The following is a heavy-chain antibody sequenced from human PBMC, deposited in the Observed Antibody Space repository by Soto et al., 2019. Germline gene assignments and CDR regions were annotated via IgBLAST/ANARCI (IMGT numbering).Heavy chain of an antibody. V-gene: IGHV4-34*01. CDR3: ARGKWLDNF. CDR1: GGTFSGFQ. D-gene: IGHD6-19*01. Sequence: QVQLQQWGAGLLKPSETLTLTCAVYGGTFSGFQWSWIRQPPGKGLEWIGEINHSGITSYNPSLKSRLTMSVDTSKNQFSLKLSSVTAADTAVYYCARGKWLDNFRGQGTRVTVSS. CDR2: INHSGIT. J-gene: IGHJ1*01.